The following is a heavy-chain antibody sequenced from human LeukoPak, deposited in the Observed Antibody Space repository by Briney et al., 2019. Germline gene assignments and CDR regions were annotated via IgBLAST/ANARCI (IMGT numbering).Heavy chain of an antibody. D-gene: IGHD6-13*01. CDR1: GYIFTNYW. Sequence: PGASLKISCKWSGYIFTNYWIGWVRQLPGKGLEWMGIIYPGDSNIRYSPSFQGQVTISADKSISTPYLQWSSLKASDTAMYYCARLAVSSIWSVYFDYWGQGTLVTVSS. CDR3: ARLAVSSIWSVYFDY. V-gene: IGHV5-51*01. J-gene: IGHJ4*02. CDR2: IYPGDSNI.